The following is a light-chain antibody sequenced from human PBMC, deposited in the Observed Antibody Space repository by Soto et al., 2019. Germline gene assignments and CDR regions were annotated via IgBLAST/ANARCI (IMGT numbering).Light chain of an antibody. J-gene: IGLJ1*01. V-gene: IGLV2-23*03. CDR2: EGS. CDR3: CSYARSATFV. Sequence: QSVLTQPASVSGSPGQSITISCTGTSSDVGSYNLVSWYQQHPGKAPKPMIYEGSKRPSGVSNRFSGSKSGNTASLTISGLKYEDEADYFCCSYARSATFVFGTGTKVXVL. CDR1: SSDVGSYNL.